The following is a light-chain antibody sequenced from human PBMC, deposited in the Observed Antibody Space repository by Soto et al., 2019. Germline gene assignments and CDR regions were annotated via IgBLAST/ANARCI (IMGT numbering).Light chain of an antibody. Sequence: EIVMTQSPATLSVSPGERATLSCRASQSVTTNLAWYQRKPGQAPRLLIYGASSRATGIPDRFSGSGSGTDFTLTISRLEPEDFAVYYCQQYGSSPSTFGQGTKVDIK. CDR1: QSVTTN. CDR2: GAS. CDR3: QQYGSSPST. J-gene: IGKJ1*01. V-gene: IGKV3-20*01.